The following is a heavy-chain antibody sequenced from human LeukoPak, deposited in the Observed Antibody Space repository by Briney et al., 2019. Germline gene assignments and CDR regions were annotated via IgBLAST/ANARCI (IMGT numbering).Heavy chain of an antibody. Sequence: SETLSLTCAFYGASFSNFYWSWIRQSPGKGLEWIGEINHSGVPHYNPSLVSRVTISVDTSRNQFSLKLSSVTAADTAVYHCARDVQGAYCSSTSCYNWFDPWGQGTLVTVSS. CDR1: GASFSNFY. J-gene: IGHJ5*02. CDR3: ARDVQGAYCSSTSCYNWFDP. CDR2: INHSGVP. V-gene: IGHV4-34*01. D-gene: IGHD2-2*01.